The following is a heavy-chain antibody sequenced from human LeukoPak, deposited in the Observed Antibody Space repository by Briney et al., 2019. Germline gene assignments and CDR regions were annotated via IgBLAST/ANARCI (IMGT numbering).Heavy chain of an antibody. Sequence: PGGSLRLSCAASGFTFSSYAMHWVRQAPGKGLEWVAVISYDGSNKYHADSVKGRFTISRDNSKNTLYLQMNSLRAEDTAVYYCARSLQPYSGYDPFDYWGQGTLVTVSS. D-gene: IGHD5-12*01. CDR1: GFTFSSYA. CDR3: ARSLQPYSGYDPFDY. CDR2: ISYDGSNK. V-gene: IGHV3-30*04. J-gene: IGHJ4*02.